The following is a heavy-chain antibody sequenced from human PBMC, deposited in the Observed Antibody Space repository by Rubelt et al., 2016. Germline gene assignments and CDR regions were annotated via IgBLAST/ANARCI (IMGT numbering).Heavy chain of an antibody. CDR3: ARLSIFEDTAMVMSDY. D-gene: IGHD5-18*01. J-gene: IGHJ4*02. CDR1: GYTFSKYG. Sequence: QVQLVQSGAEVKKSGASAKVSCKASGYTFSKYGINWVRQAPGQGLEWMGWISVNSGDTKYAQKLQGRVTMTTDTSTSTASMELTSLRSEDTAVYYCARLSIFEDTAMVMSDYWGQGTLVTVSS. V-gene: IGHV1-18*01. CDR2: ISVNSGDT.